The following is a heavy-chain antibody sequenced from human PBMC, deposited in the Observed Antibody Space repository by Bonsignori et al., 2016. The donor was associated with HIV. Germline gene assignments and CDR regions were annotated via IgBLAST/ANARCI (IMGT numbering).Heavy chain of an antibody. J-gene: IGHJ4*02. V-gene: IGHV1-69*01. Sequence: WVRQAPGQGLEWMGDILPLDLSSTSAQRFQDRLTITADESITTIYMELSSLRSEDTAVYYCARGNWNGVYFDSWGQGTLVTVSS. CDR3: ARGNWNGVYFDS. D-gene: IGHD1-1*01. CDR2: ILPLDLSS.